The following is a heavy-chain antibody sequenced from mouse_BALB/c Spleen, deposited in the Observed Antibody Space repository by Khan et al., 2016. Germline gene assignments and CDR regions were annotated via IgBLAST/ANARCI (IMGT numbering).Heavy chain of an antibody. Sequence: EVQLLETGGGLVQPGGSRGLSCEGSGFTFSGFWMSWVRQTPGKTLGWIGDINSDGSAINYAPSIKVRFPIFRDTDKSPLYLPTSTVRSEDTATYFCMRYEGYYSYFDVWGAGTTVTVSS. CDR1: GFTFSGFW. D-gene: IGHD2-3*01. CDR3: MRYEGYYSYFDV. V-gene: IGHV11-2*02. J-gene: IGHJ1*01. CDR2: INSDGSAI.